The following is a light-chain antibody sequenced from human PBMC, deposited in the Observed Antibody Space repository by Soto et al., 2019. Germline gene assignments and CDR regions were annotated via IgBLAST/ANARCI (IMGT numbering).Light chain of an antibody. CDR3: QLYGGSPIFS. V-gene: IGKV3-20*01. Sequence: IVLTQSPGTLSLSPGERGTLSCRASQHIASSYLAWYQQKRGQPPRLLIYGASTRASGIPDRSSGSGSGTDFNLTISRLEPEDFAVYYCQLYGGSPIFSFGPGTKVDIK. CDR2: GAS. J-gene: IGKJ3*01. CDR1: QHIASSY.